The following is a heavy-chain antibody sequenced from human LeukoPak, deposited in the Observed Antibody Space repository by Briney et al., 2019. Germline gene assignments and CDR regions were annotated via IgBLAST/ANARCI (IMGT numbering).Heavy chain of an antibody. CDR3: ARPQNYHDRSGYSDDTFDV. J-gene: IGHJ3*01. CDR2: VNPDSGGI. CDR1: GYTFTDNY. Sequence: VASVKVSCKASGYTFTDNYIHWVRQAPGQGLEWMGRVNPDSGGINYAQKFQGRVTMTRDTSINTAFVELRRLRSDDTATYYCARPQNYHDRSGYSDDTFDVWGHGTMITVSS. V-gene: IGHV1-2*06. D-gene: IGHD3-22*01.